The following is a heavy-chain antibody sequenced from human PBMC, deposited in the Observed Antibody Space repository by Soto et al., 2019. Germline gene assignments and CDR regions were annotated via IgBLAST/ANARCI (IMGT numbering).Heavy chain of an antibody. CDR3: ASKGGPVVPAALHYYGMDV. V-gene: IGHV1-69*13. CDR2: IIPIFGTA. D-gene: IGHD2-2*02. Sequence: GASVKVSCKASGGTFSSYAISWVRQAPGQGLEWMGGIIPIFGTANYAQKFQGRVTITADESTSTAYMELSSLRSEDTAVYYCASKGGPVVPAALHYYGMDVWGQGTTVTVSS. CDR1: GGTFSSYA. J-gene: IGHJ6*02.